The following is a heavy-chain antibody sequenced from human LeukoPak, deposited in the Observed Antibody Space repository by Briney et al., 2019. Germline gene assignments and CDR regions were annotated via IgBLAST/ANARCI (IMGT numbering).Heavy chain of an antibody. CDR3: ARDPYSSSWSYGMDV. D-gene: IGHD6-13*01. Sequence: GGSLRLSCTASGFTFSNYLMSWVRQTPEKGLEWVANIKQDGSETVYVDSVKGRFTISRDNAQSSLYLQMNSLRAEDTAVYYCARDPYSSSWSYGMDVWGQGTAVTVSS. CDR2: IKQDGSET. V-gene: IGHV3-7*05. CDR1: GFTFSNYL. J-gene: IGHJ6*02.